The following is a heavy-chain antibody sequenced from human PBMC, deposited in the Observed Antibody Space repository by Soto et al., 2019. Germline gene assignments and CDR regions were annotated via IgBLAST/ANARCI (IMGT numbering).Heavy chain of an antibody. CDR3: AREKVEGVLTPNLIPGAVLFLAF. CDR2: IIPIFGTA. CDR1: GGTFSSYA. J-gene: IGHJ6*03. V-gene: IGHV1-69*13. D-gene: IGHD6-19*01. Sequence: ASVKVSCKASGGTFSSYAISWVRQAPGQGLEWMGGIIPIFGTANYAQKFQGRVTIPADESTSTAYMELSSLRSEDTAVYYCAREKVEGVLTPNLIPGAVLFLAFWVKGTSVPVS.